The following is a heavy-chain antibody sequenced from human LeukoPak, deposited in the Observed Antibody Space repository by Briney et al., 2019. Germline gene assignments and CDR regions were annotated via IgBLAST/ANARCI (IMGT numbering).Heavy chain of an antibody. CDR2: ISSTTSHI. Sequence: GGSLRLSCAASGFTFSSYSMNWVRQAPGRGLEWVSSISSTTSHIYYADSVKGRFTISRDNAKNSLYLQMNSLRAEDTAVYYCASQTPRRLPIAVADYFDYWGQGTLVTVSS. V-gene: IGHV3-21*01. D-gene: IGHD6-19*01. CDR3: ASQTPRRLPIAVADYFDY. J-gene: IGHJ4*02. CDR1: GFTFSSYS.